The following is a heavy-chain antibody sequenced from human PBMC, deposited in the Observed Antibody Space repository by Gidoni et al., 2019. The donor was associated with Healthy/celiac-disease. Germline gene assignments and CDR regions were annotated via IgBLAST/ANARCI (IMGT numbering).Heavy chain of an antibody. J-gene: IGHJ4*02. CDR2: ISGSGSST. Sequence: EVQPLESGGGLVQPGGSLRLSCAASGFTFSSYAMCWVLQAPGKGLEWVSSISGSGSSTYYANSVEGRFTISRDNSKNTLYLQMNSLRAEDTAVYYCAKDPFGYSYGYRGYWGQGTLVTVSS. D-gene: IGHD5-18*01. CDR3: AKDPFGYSYGYRGY. V-gene: IGHV3-23*01. CDR1: GFTFSSYA.